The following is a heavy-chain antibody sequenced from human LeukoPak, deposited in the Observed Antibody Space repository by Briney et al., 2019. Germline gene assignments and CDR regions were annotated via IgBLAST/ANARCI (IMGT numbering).Heavy chain of an antibody. Sequence: GGSLRLSCAASGFTFSSYEMNWVRQAPGKGLEWVSYISSSGSTIYYADSVKGRFTISRDNAKNSLYLQMNSLRAEDTDVYYCARAPLGIYDYVWGTANWGQGTLVTVSS. J-gene: IGHJ4*02. V-gene: IGHV3-48*03. CDR3: ARAPLGIYDYVWGTAN. D-gene: IGHD3-16*01. CDR2: ISSSGSTI. CDR1: GFTFSSYE.